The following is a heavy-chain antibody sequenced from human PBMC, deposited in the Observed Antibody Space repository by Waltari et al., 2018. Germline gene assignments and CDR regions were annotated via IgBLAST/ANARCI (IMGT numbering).Heavy chain of an antibody. CDR2: VNNGGDDT. D-gene: IGHD1-7*01. Sequence: EVQVLESGGGLVQPGGSLRLSCAASGFTLSCCAMSWVRQAPGKGLEWVSTVNNGGDDTYYTDSVRGRFTISRDNSKNTLYLQVNSLRAEDTAIYYCAKLAGITAWYFDYWGQGTLVTVSS. CDR1: GFTLSCCA. CDR3: AKLAGITAWYFDY. J-gene: IGHJ4*02. V-gene: IGHV3-23*01.